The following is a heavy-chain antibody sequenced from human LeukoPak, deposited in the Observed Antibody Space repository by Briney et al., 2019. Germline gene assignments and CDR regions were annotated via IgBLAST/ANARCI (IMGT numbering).Heavy chain of an antibody. V-gene: IGHV4-38-2*01. CDR2: TYHSGST. CDR1: GYSISSRYY. CDR3: ARVPVRGVVVIPNDY. J-gene: IGHJ4*02. D-gene: IGHD3-22*01. Sequence: SETLSPTCAVSGYSISSRYYWGWIPQPPGKRLEWTASTYHSGSTYYTPSLKSRVTISVDASKNQVSLKLSSVTAAETAGYYCARVPVRGVVVIPNDYWGQGNLLTVSP.